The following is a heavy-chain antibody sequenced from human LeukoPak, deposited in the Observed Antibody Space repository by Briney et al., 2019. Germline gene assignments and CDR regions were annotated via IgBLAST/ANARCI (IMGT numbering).Heavy chain of an antibody. D-gene: IGHD5-18*01. V-gene: IGHV3-33*01. CDR3: ARDVDTSSHSSQLDP. Sequence: PGGSLRLSCATAGFTFSTFGIHWVRQTPGKGLEWAAAIQSDGSKQYYGDSVKGRFTISRDSSKNTVYLQMNSLRDEVTAVYYCARDVDTSSHSSQLDPWGQGTLVTVSS. J-gene: IGHJ5*02. CDR1: GFTFSTFG. CDR2: IQSDGSKQ.